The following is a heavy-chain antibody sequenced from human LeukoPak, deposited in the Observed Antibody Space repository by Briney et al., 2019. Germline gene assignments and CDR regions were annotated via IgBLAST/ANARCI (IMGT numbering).Heavy chain of an antibody. V-gene: IGHV1-24*01. CDR2: FDPEDGET. D-gene: IGHD3-3*01. Sequence: GASVKVSCKVSGYTLTELSMHWVRQAPGKGLEWMGGFDPEDGETFYAQKFQGRVTMTEDTSTDTAYMELSSLRSEDTAVYYCAINRYYDFWSGYYGDRLFDYWGQGTLVTVSS. J-gene: IGHJ4*02. CDR1: GYTLTELS. CDR3: AINRYYDFWSGYYGDRLFDY.